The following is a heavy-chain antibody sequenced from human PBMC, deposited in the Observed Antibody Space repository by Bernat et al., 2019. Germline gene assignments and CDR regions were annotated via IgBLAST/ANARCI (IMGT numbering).Heavy chain of an antibody. CDR1: GFTFSSYG. J-gene: IGHJ3*02. CDR2: IWYDGSNK. V-gene: IGHV3-33*06. Sequence: QVQLVESGGGVVQPGRSLRLSCAASGFTFSSYGMHWVRQAPGKGLEWVAVIWYDGSNKYYADSVKGRFAISRDNSKNTLYMQMNSLRAEDTAVYYCAKNGYSSNSDAFDIWGQGTMVTVSS. CDR3: AKNGYSSNSDAFDI. D-gene: IGHD6-13*01.